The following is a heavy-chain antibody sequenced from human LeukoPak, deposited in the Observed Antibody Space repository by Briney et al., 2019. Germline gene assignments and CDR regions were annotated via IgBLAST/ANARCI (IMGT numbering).Heavy chain of an antibody. J-gene: IGHJ4*02. Sequence: SETLSLTCAVYGGSFSGYYWSWIRQPPGKGLEWIGSIYYSGSTYYNPSLKSRVAISVDTSKNQFSLKLSSVTAADTAVYYCARDYQGGYGDKTVDYWGQGTLVTVSS. D-gene: IGHD5-18*01. CDR1: GGSFSGYY. V-gene: IGHV4-34*01. CDR3: ARDYQGGYGDKTVDY. CDR2: IYYSGST.